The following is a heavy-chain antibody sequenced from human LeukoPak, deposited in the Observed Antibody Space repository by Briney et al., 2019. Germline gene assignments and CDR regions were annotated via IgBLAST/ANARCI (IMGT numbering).Heavy chain of an antibody. CDR2: INEDGSTT. CDR1: GFTFSSNW. Sequence: GGSLRLSCAASGFTFSSNWMHWVRQAPGKGLVWVSRINEDGSTTNYADSVKGRSTIFRDNAKNTPYLQMNSLRAEDTAVYYCVRDLGGRSGHWGQGTLVTVSS. D-gene: IGHD1-26*01. CDR3: VRDLGGRSGH. J-gene: IGHJ4*02. V-gene: IGHV3-74*01.